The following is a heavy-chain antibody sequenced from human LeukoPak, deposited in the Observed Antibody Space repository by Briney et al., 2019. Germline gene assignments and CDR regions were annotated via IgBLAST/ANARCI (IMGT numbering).Heavy chain of an antibody. CDR1: GFTFSSYS. D-gene: IGHD1-7*01. V-gene: IGHV3-21*01. J-gene: IGHJ2*01. CDR3: ARVPPWNYPGDWYFDL. Sequence: GGSLRLSCAASGFTFSSYSMNWVRQAPGKGLEWVSSISSSSSYIYYADSVKGRFTISRDNAKNSLYLQMNSLRAEDTAVYYCARVPPWNYPGDWYFDLWGRGTLVTVSS. CDR2: ISSSSSYI.